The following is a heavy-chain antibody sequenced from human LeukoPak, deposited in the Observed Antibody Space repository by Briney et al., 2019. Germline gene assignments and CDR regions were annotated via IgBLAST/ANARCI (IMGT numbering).Heavy chain of an antibody. CDR1: GFTFSSNS. D-gene: IGHD2-21*01. J-gene: IGHJ5*01. V-gene: IGHV3-48*04. CDR3: ARVGERDKFALIEGRFDS. Sequence: PGGSLRLSCAASGFTFSSNSMTWVRQTPGKGLEWVSYISPGGNTIYYADPMKGRFTVSKDDAKNSLSLHMNSLRAEDTAVYYCARVGERDKFALIEGRFDSWGQGTLVTVSS. CDR2: ISPGGNTI.